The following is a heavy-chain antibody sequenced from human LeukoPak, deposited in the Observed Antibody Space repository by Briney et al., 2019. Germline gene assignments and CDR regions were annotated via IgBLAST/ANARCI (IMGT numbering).Heavy chain of an antibody. D-gene: IGHD6-13*01. CDR1: GYTFTTHY. J-gene: IGHJ4*02. V-gene: IGHV1-46*01. Sequence: ASVKVSCKASGYTFTTHYLHWVRQAPGQGVEWRGLINPSGGSTSYAQKFQGRVTMTTDTSTSTVYMELSSLRSEDTAVYYCARIIAASVTWDGWGQRTLVSASS. CDR3: ARIIAASVTWDG. CDR2: INPSGGST.